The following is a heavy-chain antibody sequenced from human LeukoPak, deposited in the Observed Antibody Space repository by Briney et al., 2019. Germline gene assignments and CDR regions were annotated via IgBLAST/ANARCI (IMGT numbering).Heavy chain of an antibody. V-gene: IGHV3-23*01. J-gene: IGHJ3*02. CDR2: ISGSGGTT. Sequence: GGSLRLSCVASGFTFSSYAMTWVRQAPGKGLEWVSTISGSGGTTYYADSVKGRFTISRDNSKNTLYLQMNTLRAEDTAVYYCAKPARTDAFDIWGQGTMVTVSS. D-gene: IGHD1-14*01. CDR3: AKPARTDAFDI. CDR1: GFTFSSYA.